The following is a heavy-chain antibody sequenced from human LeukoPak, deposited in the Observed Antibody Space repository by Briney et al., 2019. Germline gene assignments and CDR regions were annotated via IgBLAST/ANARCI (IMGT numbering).Heavy chain of an antibody. CDR3: ARESGYDILTGYYNVEHDY. J-gene: IGHJ4*02. Sequence: ASVKVSCKASGYTFTSYAMNWVRRAPGQGLEWMGWINTNTGNPTYAQGFTGRFVFSLDTSVSTAYLQISSLKAEDTAVYYCARESGYDILTGYYNVEHDYWGQGTLVTVSS. D-gene: IGHD3-9*01. CDR2: INTNTGNP. CDR1: GYTFTSYA. V-gene: IGHV7-4-1*02.